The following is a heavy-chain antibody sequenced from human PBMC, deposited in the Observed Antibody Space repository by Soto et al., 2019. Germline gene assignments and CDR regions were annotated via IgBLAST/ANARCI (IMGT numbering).Heavy chain of an antibody. J-gene: IGHJ5*01. CDR1: GFTFSSYA. Sequence: GGSLRLSCAASGFTFSSYAMSWVRQAPGEGLEWVSTISSGGGRTYNADSVKGRFTIARDNSKNTLYLQMNNLRAEDTAVYYCAKGEGSSYSWFDSWGQGTLVTVSS. V-gene: IGHV3-23*01. CDR2: ISSGGGRT. CDR3: AKGEGSSYSWFDS. D-gene: IGHD6-13*01.